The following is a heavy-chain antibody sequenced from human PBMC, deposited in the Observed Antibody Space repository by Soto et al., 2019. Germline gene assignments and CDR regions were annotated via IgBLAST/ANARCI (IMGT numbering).Heavy chain of an antibody. D-gene: IGHD4-17*01. Sequence: GESLKISCKGSGYSFTNYWIGWVRQMPGKGLELMGIIYPGDSDTRYSPSFQGRFTISRDNAKNSLYLQMNSLRAEDTAVYYWAIYGGNSVYFDYWGQGTLVTVSS. V-gene: IGHV5-51*01. CDR1: GYSFTNYW. CDR2: IYPGDSDT. CDR3: AIYGGNSVYFDY. J-gene: IGHJ4*02.